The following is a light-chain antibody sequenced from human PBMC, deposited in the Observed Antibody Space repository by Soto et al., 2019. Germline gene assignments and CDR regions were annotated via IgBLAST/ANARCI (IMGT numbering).Light chain of an antibody. CDR3: QQYNTYSSLT. V-gene: IGKV1-5*01. Sequence: DIQMTQSPSTLSASVGDRVTITCRASQSISSWLAWYQQKLGRAPRLLIYDASSLESGVPSRFSGSGYATEFTLTISSLQPDDFATYYCQQYNTYSSLTFGGGTKVEIK. J-gene: IGKJ4*01. CDR1: QSISSW. CDR2: DAS.